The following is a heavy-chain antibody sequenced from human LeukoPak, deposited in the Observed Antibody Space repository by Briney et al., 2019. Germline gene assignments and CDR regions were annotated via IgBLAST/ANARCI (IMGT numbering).Heavy chain of an antibody. D-gene: IGHD6-6*01. CDR2: IYHSGST. V-gene: IGHV4-30-2*01. Sequence: PSETLSLTCTVSGGSISSGGYYWSWIRQPPGKGLEWIGYIYHSGSTYYNPSLKSRVTISVDRSKNQFSLKLSSVTAADTAVYYCASLSAARLTAHFDYWGQGTLVTVSS. J-gene: IGHJ4*02. CDR1: GGSISSGGYY. CDR3: ASLSAARLTAHFDY.